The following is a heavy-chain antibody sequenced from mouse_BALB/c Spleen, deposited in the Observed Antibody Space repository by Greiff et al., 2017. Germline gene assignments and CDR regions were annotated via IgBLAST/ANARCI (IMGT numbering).Heavy chain of an antibody. Sequence: EVKVEESGGGLVKPGGSLKLSCAASGFTFSSYAMSWVRQTPEKRLEWVASISSGGSTYYPDSVKGRFTISRDNARNILYLQMSSLRSEDTAMYYCARGRIYYGSSYDWYFDVWGAGTTVTVSS. V-gene: IGHV5-6-5*01. D-gene: IGHD1-1*01. CDR2: ISSGGST. CDR1: GFTFSSYA. J-gene: IGHJ1*01. CDR3: ARGRIYYGSSYDWYFDV.